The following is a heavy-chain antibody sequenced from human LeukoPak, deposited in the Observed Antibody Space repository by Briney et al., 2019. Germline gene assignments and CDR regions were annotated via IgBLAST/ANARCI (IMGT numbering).Heavy chain of an antibody. J-gene: IGHJ5*02. V-gene: IGHV3-74*01. D-gene: IGHD6-13*01. CDR2: INSDGSST. CDR3: ARGYSSSWYNNWFDP. Sequence: PGGSLRLSCAASGFTFSSYWMHWVRQAPGKGLVWVSRINSDGSSTSYADSVKGRFTISRDNAKNTLYLQMNSLRAEDTAVYYCARGYSSSWYNNWFDPWGQGTLVTVSS. CDR1: GFTFSSYW.